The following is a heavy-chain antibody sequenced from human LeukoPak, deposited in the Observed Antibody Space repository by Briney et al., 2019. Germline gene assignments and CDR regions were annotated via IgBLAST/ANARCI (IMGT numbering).Heavy chain of an antibody. CDR1: GYTFTGYY. D-gene: IGHD3-16*01. CDR3: ARDLLLYGPHYFDY. CDR2: INPNSGGT. J-gene: IGHJ4*02. V-gene: IGHV1-2*02. Sequence: ASVKVSCKASGYTFTGYYIHWVRQAPGQGLEWMGWINPNSGGTNYAQKFQGRVTMTRDTSISTAYMELSRLRSDDTAVYYCARDLLLYGPHYFDYWGQGTLVTVSS.